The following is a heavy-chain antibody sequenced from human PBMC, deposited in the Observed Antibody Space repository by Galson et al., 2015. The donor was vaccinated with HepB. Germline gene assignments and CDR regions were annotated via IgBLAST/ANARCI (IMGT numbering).Heavy chain of an antibody. J-gene: IGHJ2*01. D-gene: IGHD2-21*01. CDR3: AREVGMSDARYFDL. CDR1: GFTFSSYA. CDR2: ISYDGSNK. Sequence: SLRLSCAASGFTFSSYAMHWVRQAPGKGLEWVAVISYDGSNKYYADSVKGRFTISRDNSKNTLYLQMSSLRAEDTAVYYCAREVGMSDARYFDLWGRGTLVTVSS. V-gene: IGHV3-30-3*01.